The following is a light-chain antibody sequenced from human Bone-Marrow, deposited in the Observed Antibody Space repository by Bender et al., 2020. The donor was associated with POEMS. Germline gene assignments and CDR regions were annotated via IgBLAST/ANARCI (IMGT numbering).Light chain of an antibody. CDR2: SNY. J-gene: IGLJ2*01. CDR3: QSYDSSLSDVV. CDR1: DSNFGGNN. Sequence: QSVLTQPPSASGTPGQSVIISCSGTDSNFGGNNVNWYQHLPGTAPRLVVYSNYQRPSGVPARFSGSKSGTSASLAISGLQPEDEADYYCQSYDSSLSDVVFGGGTRLTVL. V-gene: IGLV1-44*01.